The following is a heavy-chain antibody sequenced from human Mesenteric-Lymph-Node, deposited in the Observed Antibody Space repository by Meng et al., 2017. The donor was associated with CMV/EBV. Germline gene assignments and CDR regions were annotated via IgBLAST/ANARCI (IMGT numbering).Heavy chain of an antibody. V-gene: IGHV3-66*02. Sequence: GESLKISCAASGFTVSSSYISWVRQAPGKGLEWVAIIYSGGTTYYADSVKGRFTVSRDNSKNAFYIQMNSLRPEDTAVYYCARAFGVGYDDYSNLSTRRYFDYWGQGTLVTVSS. CDR3: ARAFGVGYDDYSNLSTRRYFDY. CDR2: IYSGGTT. CDR1: GFTVSSSY. J-gene: IGHJ4*02. D-gene: IGHD4-11*01.